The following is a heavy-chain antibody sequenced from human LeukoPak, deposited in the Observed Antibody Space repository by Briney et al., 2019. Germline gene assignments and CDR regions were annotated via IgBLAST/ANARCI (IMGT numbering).Heavy chain of an antibody. J-gene: IGHJ4*02. CDR1: GLTFSSYS. CDR2: ISSSSYI. Sequence: GGSLRLSCAASGLTFSSYSMNWVRQAPGKGLEWVSSISSSSYIYYADSVKGRFTISRDNAKNSLYLQMNSLRAEDTAVYYCARDRKGLWGQGTLVTVSS. V-gene: IGHV3-21*01. CDR3: ARDRKGL.